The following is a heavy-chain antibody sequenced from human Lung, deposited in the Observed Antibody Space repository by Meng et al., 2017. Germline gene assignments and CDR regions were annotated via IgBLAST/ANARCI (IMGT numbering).Heavy chain of an antibody. CDR3: ARGPTTMAHDFDY. J-gene: IGHJ4*02. CDR1: GGSFSDYY. Sequence: QGQPQEGGEGLLKPSETLSLTCVVSGGSFSDYYWSGIRQPPGKGLEWIGEINHSGSTNYNPSLESRATISVDTSQNNLSLKLSSVTAADSAVYYCARGPTTMAHDFDYWGQGTLVTVSS. CDR2: INHSGST. D-gene: IGHD4-11*01. V-gene: IGHV4-34*01.